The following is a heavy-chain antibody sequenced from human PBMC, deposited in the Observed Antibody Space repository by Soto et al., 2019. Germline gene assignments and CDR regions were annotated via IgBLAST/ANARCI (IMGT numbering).Heavy chain of an antibody. CDR2: ISYDGSNK. CDR1: GFTFSSYA. J-gene: IGHJ4*02. D-gene: IGHD6-6*01. CDR3: AAHSIAARKSTFDY. Sequence: GGSLRLSCAASGFTFSSYAMHWVRQAPGKGLEWVAVISYDGSNKYYADSVKGRFTISRDNSKNTLYLQMNSLRAEDTAVYYCAAHSIAARKSTFDYWGQGTLVTVSS. V-gene: IGHV3-30-3*01.